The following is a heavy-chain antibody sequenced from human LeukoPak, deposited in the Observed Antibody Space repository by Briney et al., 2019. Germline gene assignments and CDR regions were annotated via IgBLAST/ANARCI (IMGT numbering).Heavy chain of an antibody. CDR3: ARDLWWELRSLDH. CDR2: IYYNGDT. J-gene: IGHJ4*02. V-gene: IGHV4-61*01. D-gene: IGHD1-26*01. CDR1: GDSVTSGRYY. Sequence: PSETLSLTCTVSGDSVTSGRYYWSWIRQPPGKGLEWIGYIYYNGDTNYNPSLKSRVTMSVDTSKNQFSLKVISVTAADTAVYYCARDLWWELRSLDHWGQGTLVTVSS.